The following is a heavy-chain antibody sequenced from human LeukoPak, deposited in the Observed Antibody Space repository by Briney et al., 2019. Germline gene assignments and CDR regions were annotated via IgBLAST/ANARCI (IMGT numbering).Heavy chain of an antibody. CDR2: INQDGSEK. D-gene: IGHD6-13*01. CDR1: GFAFSSYW. CDR3: ARDRVWTVLY. Sequence: GGPLRLSCAASGFAFSSYWMNWVRQAPGKGLEWVANINQDGSEKYYVDSVEGRFTISRDNAKNSLYLQMNSLRAEDTAVYYCARDRVWTVLYWGQGTLVTVSS. J-gene: IGHJ4*02. V-gene: IGHV3-7*01.